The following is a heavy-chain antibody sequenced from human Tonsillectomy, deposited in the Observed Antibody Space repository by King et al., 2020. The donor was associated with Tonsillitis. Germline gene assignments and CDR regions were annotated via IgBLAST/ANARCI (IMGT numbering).Heavy chain of an antibody. D-gene: IGHD5/OR15-5a*01. Sequence: VQLVESGSKLKKPGASVKVSCTTSGYTFTGYTMTWVRQAPGQGLEWMGWINTNTGNPTYAQGFTGRFVFSLDTSVSTAYLQISSLKAEDTAVYYCARGRTVWPNYFDSWGQGTLVTVSS. J-gene: IGHJ4*02. CDR2: INTNTGNP. V-gene: IGHV7-4-1*02. CDR1: GYTFTGYT. CDR3: ARGRTVWPNYFDS.